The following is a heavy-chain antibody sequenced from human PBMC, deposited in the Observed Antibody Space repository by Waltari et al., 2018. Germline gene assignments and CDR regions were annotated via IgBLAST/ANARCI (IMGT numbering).Heavy chain of an antibody. V-gene: IGHV3-7*01. CDR1: GFTFSSYW. Sequence: EVQLLESGGGLVQPGGSLRLSCAASGFTFSSYWMSWVRQAPGKGLEWVANIKQDGSEKYYVDSVKGRFTISRDNAKNSLYLQMNSLRAEDTAVYYCASIRERGSHDAFDIWGQGTMVTVSS. J-gene: IGHJ3*02. CDR2: IKQDGSEK. CDR3: ASIRERGSHDAFDI. D-gene: IGHD1-26*01.